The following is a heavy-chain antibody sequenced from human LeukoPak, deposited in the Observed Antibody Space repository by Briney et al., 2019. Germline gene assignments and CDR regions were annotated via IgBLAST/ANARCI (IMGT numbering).Heavy chain of an antibody. D-gene: IGHD6-13*01. CDR1: GGTFSSYA. Sequence: SVKVSCKASGGTFSSYAISWVRQAPGQGLEWMGGIIPILGTANYAQKFQGRVTITTDESTSTAYMELSSLRSEDTAVYYCARKLAAAGTGAFDPWGQGTLVTVSS. J-gene: IGHJ5*02. CDR3: ARKLAAAGTGAFDP. V-gene: IGHV1-69*05. CDR2: IIPILGTA.